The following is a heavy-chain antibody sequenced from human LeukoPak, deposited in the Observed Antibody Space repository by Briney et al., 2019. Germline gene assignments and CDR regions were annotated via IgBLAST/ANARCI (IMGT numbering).Heavy chain of an antibody. CDR1: GFTFSIYE. V-gene: IGHV3-48*03. D-gene: IGHD6-13*01. J-gene: IGHJ4*02. Sequence: GGSLRLSCVASGFTFSIYEMNWVRQAPGKGLECLSYIDGSGSTTYYADSVKGRFTLSRDNAKNSLYLQMNSLRAEDTAVYYCARVSHPQQPLDYSGQGTLVTVSS. CDR2: IDGSGSTT. CDR3: ARVSHPQQPLDY.